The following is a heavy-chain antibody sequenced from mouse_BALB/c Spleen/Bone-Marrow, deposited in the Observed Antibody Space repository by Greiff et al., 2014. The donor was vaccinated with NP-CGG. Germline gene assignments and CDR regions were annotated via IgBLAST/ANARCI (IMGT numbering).Heavy chain of an antibody. J-gene: IGHJ3*01. CDR3: TIYYRSFAY. CDR2: IDPSDSYT. D-gene: IGHD2-14*01. V-gene: IGHV1S127*01. Sequence: QVQLKESGAELVKPGASVKMSCKASGYTFTSYWMHWVKQRPGQGLEWIGVIDPSDSYTSYNQKFKGKATLTADTSSSTAYMQLSSLTSEDSAVYYCTIYYRSFAYWGQGTLVTVSA. CDR1: GYTFTSYW.